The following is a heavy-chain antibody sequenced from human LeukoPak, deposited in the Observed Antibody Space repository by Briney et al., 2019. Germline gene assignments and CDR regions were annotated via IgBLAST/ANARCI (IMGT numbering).Heavy chain of an antibody. J-gene: IGHJ6*02. D-gene: IGHD5-12*01. V-gene: IGHV1-69*04. Sequence: GASVKVSCKASGGTFSSYAISWVRQAPGQGLEWMGRIIPILGIANYAQKFQGRVTITADKSTSTAYMELSSLRSEDTAVYYCARYPLGYSGYDGYGMDVWGQRTTVTVSS. CDR2: IIPILGIA. CDR1: GGTFSSYA. CDR3: ARYPLGYSGYDGYGMDV.